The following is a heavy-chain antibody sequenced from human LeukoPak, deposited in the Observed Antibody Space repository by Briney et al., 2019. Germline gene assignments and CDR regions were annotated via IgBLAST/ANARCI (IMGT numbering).Heavy chain of an antibody. CDR3: AKDQRWESPHYLDS. CDR2: VSSSGNTI. Sequence: GGSLRLSCEGSGFTFRRYSMHWVRQAPGKGLEWISYVSSSGNTIYYADSVKGRYTISRDNGENSIYLQMNSLRAEDTALYYCAKDQRWESPHYLDSWGQGTLVTVSS. D-gene: IGHD1-26*01. CDR1: GFTFRRYS. V-gene: IGHV3-48*01. J-gene: IGHJ4*02.